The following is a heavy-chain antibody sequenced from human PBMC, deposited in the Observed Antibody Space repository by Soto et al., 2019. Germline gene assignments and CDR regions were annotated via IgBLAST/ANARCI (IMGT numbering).Heavy chain of an antibody. D-gene: IGHD6-13*01. V-gene: IGHV4-31*03. CDR3: ARERSLIAAAGLFDY. CDR1: GGSISSGGYY. CDR2: IYYSGST. Sequence: PSETLSLTCTVSGGSISSGGYYWSWIRQHPGKGLEWIGYIYYSGSTYYNPSLKSRVTISVDTSKNQFSLKLGSVTAADTAVYYCARERSLIAAAGLFDYWGQGTLVTVSS. J-gene: IGHJ4*02.